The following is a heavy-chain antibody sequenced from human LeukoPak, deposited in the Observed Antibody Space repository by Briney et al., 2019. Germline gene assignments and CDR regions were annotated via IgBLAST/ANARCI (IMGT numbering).Heavy chain of an antibody. D-gene: IGHD3-22*01. CDR1: GYTFTSYY. J-gene: IGHJ4*02. V-gene: IGHV1-46*01. Sequence: ASVTVSCKTSGYTFTSYYMHWVRQAPGQGLEWMGIINPSGGSTSYAQKFQGRVTMTRDMSTSTVYMELSSLRSEDTAVYYCALNYYDSSGYYPPIYWGQGTLVTVSS. CDR2: INPSGGST. CDR3: ALNYYDSSGYYPPIY.